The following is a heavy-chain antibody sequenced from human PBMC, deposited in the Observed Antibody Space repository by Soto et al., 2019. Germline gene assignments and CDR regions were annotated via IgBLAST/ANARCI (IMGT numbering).Heavy chain of an antibody. J-gene: IGHJ6*02. CDR2: IIPIFGTA. V-gene: IGHV1-69*06. CDR1: GGTFSSYA. CDR3: ARTGSSGWHTHYYGMDV. Sequence: GASVKVSCKASGGTFSSYAISWVRQAPGQGLEWMGGIIPIFGTANYAQKFQGRVTITADKSTSTAYMELSSLRSEDTAVYYCARTGSSGWHTHYYGMDVWGQGTTVTVS. D-gene: IGHD6-19*01.